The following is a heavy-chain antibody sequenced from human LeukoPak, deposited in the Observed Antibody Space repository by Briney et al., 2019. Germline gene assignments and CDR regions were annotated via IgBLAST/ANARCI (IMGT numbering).Heavy chain of an antibody. J-gene: IGHJ6*02. CDR2: IIPIFGTA. CDR1: GGTFSSYA. V-gene: IGHV1-69*13. CDR3: ARAQFPREEQQLVIYYYYYYGMDV. D-gene: IGHD6-13*01. Sequence: GASVKVSCKASGGTFSSYAISWVRQAPGQGLEWMGGIIPIFGTANYAQKFQGRVTITADESTSTAYMELSSLRSEDTAVYYCARAQFPREEQQLVIYYYYYYGMDVWGQGTTVTVSS.